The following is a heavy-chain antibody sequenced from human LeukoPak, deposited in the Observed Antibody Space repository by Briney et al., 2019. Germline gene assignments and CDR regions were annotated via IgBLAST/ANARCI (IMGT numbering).Heavy chain of an antibody. CDR2: IKQDGSEK. J-gene: IGHJ4*02. Sequence: PGGSLRLSCAASGFTFSSYWMSWVRQAPGKGLEWVANIKQDGSEKYYVDSVKGRFTISRDNAKNSLYLQMNSLRVEDTAVYYCARGITMIVVVFDYWGQGTLVTVSS. V-gene: IGHV3-7*01. CDR3: ARGITMIVVVFDY. D-gene: IGHD3-22*01. CDR1: GFTFSSYW.